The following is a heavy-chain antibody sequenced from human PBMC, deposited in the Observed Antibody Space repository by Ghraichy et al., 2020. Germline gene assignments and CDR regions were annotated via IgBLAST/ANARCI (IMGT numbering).Heavy chain of an antibody. V-gene: IGHV3-72*01. CDR1: GFTFSDNY. CDR3: VRADCSSPSCKGRAFDV. D-gene: IGHD2-2*01. Sequence: GGSLSLSCAASGFTFSDNYMDWVRQAPRKGLEWVGRTRNKANGYTTEYAASVKGRFTISRDDSQNSLYLQMNSLKTEDTAVYYCVRADCSSPSCKGRAFDVWGQGTMVTVSA. CDR2: TRNKANGYTT. J-gene: IGHJ3*01.